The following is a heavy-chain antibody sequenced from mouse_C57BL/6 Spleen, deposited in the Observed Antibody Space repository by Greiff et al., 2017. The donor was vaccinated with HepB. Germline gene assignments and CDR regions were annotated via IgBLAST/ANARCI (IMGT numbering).Heavy chain of an antibody. CDR3: AREEVTRVVPWFDY. J-gene: IGHJ2*01. V-gene: IGHV5-6*01. CDR1: GFTFSSYG. CDR2: ISSGGSYT. Sequence: EVQLVESGGDLVKPGGSLKLSCAASGFTFSSYGMSWVRQTPDKRLEWVATISSGGSYTYYPDSVKGRFTISIDKAKNTLYLQMSSLKSEDTAIYYCAREEVTRVVPWFDYWGQGTTLTVSS. D-gene: IGHD1-1*01.